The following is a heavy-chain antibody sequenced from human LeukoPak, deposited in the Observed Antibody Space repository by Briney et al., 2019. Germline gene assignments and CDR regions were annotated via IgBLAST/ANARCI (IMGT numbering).Heavy chain of an antibody. Sequence: GGSLRLSCAASGFTFSSYGMHWVRQAPGKGLEWVAFIRYDGGNKYYADSVKGRFTISRDNSKNTLYLQMNSLRAEDTAVYYCAKDPREYYYDSSGLDYWGQGTLVTVSS. CDR1: GFTFSSYG. J-gene: IGHJ4*02. V-gene: IGHV3-30*02. CDR2: IRYDGGNK. CDR3: AKDPREYYYDSSGLDY. D-gene: IGHD3-22*01.